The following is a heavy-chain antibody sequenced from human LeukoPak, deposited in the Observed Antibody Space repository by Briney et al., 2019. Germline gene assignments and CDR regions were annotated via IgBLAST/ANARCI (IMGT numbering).Heavy chain of an antibody. CDR2: INSDGSST. CDR3: AREEISGYYYVDY. V-gene: IGHV3-74*01. J-gene: IGHJ4*02. CDR1: GFSFSSYW. D-gene: IGHD3-22*01. Sequence: GGSLRLSCAASGFSFSSYWMYWVSQAPGKGLVWVSRINSDGSSTNYADSVKGRFTISRDNAKKTLYLQMHSLRAEDTAVYYCAREEISGYYYVDYWGQGTLVTVSS.